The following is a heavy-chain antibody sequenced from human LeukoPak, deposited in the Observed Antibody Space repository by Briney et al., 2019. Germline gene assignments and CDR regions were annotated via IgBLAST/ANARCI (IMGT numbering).Heavy chain of an antibody. CDR1: GDSISSSHW. J-gene: IGHJ5*02. CDR3: ARVELRFSNWFDP. CDR2: IYHSGTT. D-gene: IGHD3-3*01. Sequence: SETLSLTCDVSGDSISSSHWWSWVRQPPGKGLEWIGRIYHSGTTNYNPSLKSRVTISVDRSKNQFSLNLTSVTAADTAVYYCARVELRFSNWFDPWGQGTLVTVSS. V-gene: IGHV4-4*02.